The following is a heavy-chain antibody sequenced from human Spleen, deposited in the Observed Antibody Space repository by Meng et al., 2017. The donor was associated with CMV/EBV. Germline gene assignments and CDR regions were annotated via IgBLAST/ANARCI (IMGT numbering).Heavy chain of an antibody. CDR3: ARAGDWFDP. J-gene: IGHJ5*02. V-gene: IGHV1-8*01. CDR2: MNPNSGNT. Sequence: KSSCKASGYSFPSYDINWVRQATGQGLEWMGWMNPNSGNTGYAQKFQGRVTMTRNTSISTAYMELSSLRSEDTAVYYCARAGDWFDPWGQGTLVTVSS. CDR1: GYSFPSYD.